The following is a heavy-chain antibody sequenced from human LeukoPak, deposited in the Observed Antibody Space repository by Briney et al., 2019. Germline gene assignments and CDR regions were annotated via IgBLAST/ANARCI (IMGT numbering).Heavy chain of an antibody. CDR3: ASIEYGSIAALSEKPLAHDY. D-gene: IGHD6-6*01. V-gene: IGHV4-39*01. Sequence: GSLRLSCAASGFTFSSYAMSWVRQPPGKGLEWIGSIYYSGSTYYNPSLKSRVTISVDTSKNQFSLKLSSVTATDTAVYYCASIEYGSIAALSEKPLAHDYWGQGTLVTVSS. J-gene: IGHJ4*02. CDR2: IYYSGST. CDR1: GFTFSSYA.